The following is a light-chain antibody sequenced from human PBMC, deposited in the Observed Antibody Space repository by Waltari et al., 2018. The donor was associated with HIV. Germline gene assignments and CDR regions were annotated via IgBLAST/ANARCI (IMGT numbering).Light chain of an antibody. Sequence: DIQMTQSPSSLSASVGDRVTITCRASQSISSYLTWYQHKPGTAPKLLIYAASSLQSGVPSRFSGSGSGTDFTLTISSLQPEDFATYYCQQSYSNPRTFGQGTKVEIE. CDR2: AAS. CDR1: QSISSY. J-gene: IGKJ1*01. CDR3: QQSYSNPRT. V-gene: IGKV1-39*01.